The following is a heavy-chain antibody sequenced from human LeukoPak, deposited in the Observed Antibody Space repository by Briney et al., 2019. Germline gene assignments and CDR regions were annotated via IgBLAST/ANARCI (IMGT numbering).Heavy chain of an antibody. D-gene: IGHD3-10*01. V-gene: IGHV3-48*03. Sequence: PGGSLRLSCAASGFTFSSYEMNWVRQAPGKGLEWVSYISSSGSTIYYADSVKGRFTISRDNAKNSLYLQMNSLRAEDTAVYYCARDIRITMVRGVIISPFRNADSKGFDYWGQGTLVTVSS. J-gene: IGHJ4*02. CDR1: GFTFSSYE. CDR3: ARDIRITMVRGVIISPFRNADSKGFDY. CDR2: ISSSGSTI.